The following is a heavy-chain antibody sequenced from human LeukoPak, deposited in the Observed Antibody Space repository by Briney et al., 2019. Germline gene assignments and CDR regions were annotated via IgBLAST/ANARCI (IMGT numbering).Heavy chain of an antibody. CDR2: IKTDGSHV. CDR1: GFNFSDSW. D-gene: IGHD1-1*01. Sequence: GGSLRLSCAGSGFNFSDSWMHWVRQAPGKGLVWVSRIKTDGSHVNYADSVEGRFSISRDNAKNTLYLQMNSLRAEDTAVYCCARELDHWGQGTLVTVSS. J-gene: IGHJ1*01. V-gene: IGHV3-74*01. CDR3: ARELDH.